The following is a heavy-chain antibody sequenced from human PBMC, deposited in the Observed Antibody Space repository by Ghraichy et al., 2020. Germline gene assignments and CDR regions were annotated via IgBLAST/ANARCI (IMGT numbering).Heavy chain of an antibody. V-gene: IGHV3-23*01. Sequence: GGSLRLSCAASGFTFSSYAMTWVRQAPGKGLEWVSATSGGGGSTYYADSVKGRFTISRDNSKNTLYLQMNILRAEDTAVYSCAKVVSWRYFDLWGRGTLVTVSS. D-gene: IGHD5/OR15-5a*01. J-gene: IGHJ2*01. CDR3: AKVVSWRYFDL. CDR2: TSGGGGST. CDR1: GFTFSSYA.